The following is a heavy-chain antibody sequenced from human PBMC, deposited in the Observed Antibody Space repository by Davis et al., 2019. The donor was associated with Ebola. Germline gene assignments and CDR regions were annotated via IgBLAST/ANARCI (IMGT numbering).Heavy chain of an antibody. CDR2: ISNSASTI. V-gene: IGHV3-48*04. CDR3: ARGPSNNRYYYGMDV. J-gene: IGHJ6*02. D-gene: IGHD1/OR15-1a*01. CDR1: GFTFSSYA. Sequence: GESLKISCAASGFTFSSYAMSWVRQAPGKGLEWVSYISNSASTIYYTDSVKGRFTMSRDNAKNSLYLQMNSLRAEDTAVYYCARGPSNNRYYYGMDVWGQGTTVTVSS.